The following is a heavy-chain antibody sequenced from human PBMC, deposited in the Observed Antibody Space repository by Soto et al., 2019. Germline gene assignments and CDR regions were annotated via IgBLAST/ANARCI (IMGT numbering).Heavy chain of an antibody. D-gene: IGHD6-19*01. CDR2: IYWDDDK. CDR3: AHTGIAVAGTSEYFQH. CDR1: GFSLSTSGVG. Sequence: QITLKESGPTLVNPTQTLTLTCTFSGFSLSTSGVGVGWIRQPPGKALEWLALIYWDDDKRYSPSLKSRLTITKDTSKNQVVLTMTNMDPVDTATYYCAHTGIAVAGTSEYFQHWGQGTLVTVSS. J-gene: IGHJ1*01. V-gene: IGHV2-5*02.